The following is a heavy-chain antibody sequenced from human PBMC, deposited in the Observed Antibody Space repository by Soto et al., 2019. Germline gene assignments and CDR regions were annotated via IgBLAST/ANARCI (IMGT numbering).Heavy chain of an antibody. CDR2: IYYSGST. V-gene: IGHV4-59*01. D-gene: IGHD3-22*01. CDR1: GGSISSYY. J-gene: IGHJ4*02. Sequence: PSETLSLTCPVSGGSISSYYWSWIRQPPGKGLELIGYIYYSGSTNYNPSLKSRVTISVDTSKNQFSLKLSSVTAADTAVYYCARDSYDSSVYFDYWGQGTLVTVSS. CDR3: ARDSYDSSVYFDY.